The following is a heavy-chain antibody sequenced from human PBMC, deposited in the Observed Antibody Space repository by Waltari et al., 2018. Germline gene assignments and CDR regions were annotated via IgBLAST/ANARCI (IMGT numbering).Heavy chain of an antibody. CDR3: ARARDGYNYPQPTFAY. D-gene: IGHD5-12*01. J-gene: IGHJ4*02. CDR2: IYYSGST. Sequence: QLQLQESGPGLVKPSETLSLTCTVSGGSISSSSYYWGWIRQPPGKGLEWIGSIYYSGSTYYNPSLKRRVTISVDTAKNQFSLKLSSVTAADTAVYYCARARDGYNYPQPTFAYLGQGTLVTVSS. V-gene: IGHV4-39*07. CDR1: GGSISSSSYY.